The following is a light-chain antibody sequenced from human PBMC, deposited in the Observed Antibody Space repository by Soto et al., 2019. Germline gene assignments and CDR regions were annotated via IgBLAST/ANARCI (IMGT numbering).Light chain of an antibody. J-gene: IGKJ1*01. CDR3: HNYNLRPPLP. CDR2: GAS. V-gene: IGKV3-15*01. Sequence: EIVMTQSPATLSVSPGEGATLSCRASQSVSSNLAWYQQKPGQAPRLLIYGASTRATGIPARFSGSGSGTESTLTTSTLFSKDFAFYYFHNYNLRPPLPFGTGPRL. CDR1: QSVSSN.